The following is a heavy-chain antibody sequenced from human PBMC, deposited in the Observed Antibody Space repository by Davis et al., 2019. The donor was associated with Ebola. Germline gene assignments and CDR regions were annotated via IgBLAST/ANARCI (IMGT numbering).Heavy chain of an antibody. CDR3: ARGGASGSYGYFDN. V-gene: IGHV4-59*01. CDR1: GGSISGYY. Sequence: SETLSLTCTVSGGSISGYYWSWVRQHPGKVLESIGLIHYSGSTNYKPSLKSRVTMSVDTSNNQFSLKLNSVTAADTAVYYCARGGASGSYGYFDNWGQGNLVIVSS. D-gene: IGHD3-22*01. CDR2: IHYSGST. J-gene: IGHJ4*02.